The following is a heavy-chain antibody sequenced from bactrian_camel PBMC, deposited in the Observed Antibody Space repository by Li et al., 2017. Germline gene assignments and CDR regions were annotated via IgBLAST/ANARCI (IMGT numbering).Heavy chain of an antibody. J-gene: IGHJ6*01. V-gene: IGHV3S40*01. CDR2: IFTGTGAP. CDR1: GYTYSSYC. Sequence: DVQLVESGGGSVQAGGSLRLSCAASGYTYSSYCMGWFRQAPGKEREALAGIFTGTGAPYYADSVRGRFTISRDNAKNTIYLQMNNLEPEDTAMYYCAARTAYCDGWRFSYWGQGTQVTVS. D-gene: IGHD3*01. CDR3: AARTAYCDGWRFSY.